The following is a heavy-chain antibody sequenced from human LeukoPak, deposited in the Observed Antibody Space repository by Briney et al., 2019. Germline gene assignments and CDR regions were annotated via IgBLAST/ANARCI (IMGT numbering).Heavy chain of an antibody. CDR2: INHSGST. V-gene: IGHV4-34*01. D-gene: IGHD6-13*01. CDR3: ARLRGYGSSWYASLVWFDP. Sequence: SETLSLTCAVYGGSFSGYYWSWIRQPPGKGLEWIGEINHSGSTNYNPSLKSRVTISVDTSKNQFSLKLSSVTAADTAVYYCARLRGYGSSWYASLVWFDPWGQGTLVTVSS. CDR1: GGSFSGYY. J-gene: IGHJ5*02.